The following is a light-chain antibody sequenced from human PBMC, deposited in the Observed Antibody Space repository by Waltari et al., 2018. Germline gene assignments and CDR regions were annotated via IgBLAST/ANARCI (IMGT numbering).Light chain of an antibody. V-gene: IGLV3-21*01. Sequence: SYVLTQPPSVAVAPGETARVTCGGNNIESKSVHWYQQKPGHGPVLVISYDSDRPSGIPERFSGSNSGDTATLTISRVEAGDEADYYCQVWDANTDPGVFGTGTEVTVL. CDR1: NIESKS. CDR2: YDS. CDR3: QVWDANTDPGV. J-gene: IGLJ1*01.